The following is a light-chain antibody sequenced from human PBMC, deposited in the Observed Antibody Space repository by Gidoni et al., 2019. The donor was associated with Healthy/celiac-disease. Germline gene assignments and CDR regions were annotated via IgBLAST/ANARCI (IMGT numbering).Light chain of an antibody. Sequence: DIQMTQSPSSLSASVGDRVTVTCQASQDINNYLNWYKQKPGKAPKLLIYDASNLETGVPSRFSGSGSGTDFTFTISSLQPEDIATYYCQQYDNLPRFTFGPGTKVDIK. CDR2: DAS. CDR1: QDINNY. J-gene: IGKJ3*01. CDR3: QQYDNLPRFT. V-gene: IGKV1-33*01.